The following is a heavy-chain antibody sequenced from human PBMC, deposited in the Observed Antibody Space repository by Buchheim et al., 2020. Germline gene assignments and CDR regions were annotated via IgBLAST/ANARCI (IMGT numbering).Heavy chain of an antibody. CDR3: TRHADLTGWPFDI. Sequence: EMQVLESGGGLVQPGRSLRLSCTVSGFRFGDYTMSWVRQAPGRGLEWVGFIRMKTNGGTTEYAASVKGRFTISRDDSTSISYLQMNSLKTEDTAVYYCTRHADLTGWPFDIWGQGAL. J-gene: IGHJ4*02. CDR1: GFRFGDYT. D-gene: IGHD3-9*01. V-gene: IGHV3-49*04. CDR2: IRMKTNGGTT.